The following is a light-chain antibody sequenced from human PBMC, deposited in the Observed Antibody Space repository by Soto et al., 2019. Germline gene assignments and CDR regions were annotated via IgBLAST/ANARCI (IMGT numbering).Light chain of an antibody. CDR3: LHYSNWPRWT. CDR1: QSVGSD. Sequence: EMVLTQSPTTLSVSPGERVTLSCWASQSVGSDLAWYQQHPGQAPRLLIYGASNRATGIPTTFSGSGSGTEVTLTISSLQSADFAVYYCLHYSNWPRWTFGQGTKVELK. CDR2: GAS. V-gene: IGKV3-15*01. J-gene: IGKJ1*01.